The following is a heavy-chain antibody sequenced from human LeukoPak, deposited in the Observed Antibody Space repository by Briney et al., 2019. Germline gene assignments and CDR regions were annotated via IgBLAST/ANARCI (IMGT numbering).Heavy chain of an antibody. V-gene: IGHV3-53*01. CDR2: IYSAGTT. J-gene: IGHJ4*02. CDR3: ARDRDDYGDFAGDY. D-gene: IGHD4-17*01. Sequence: EXXSVIYSAGTTYYADSVKGRFTISRDNAKNSLYLQMNSLRAEDTAVYYCARDRDDYGDFAGDYWGQGTLVTVSS.